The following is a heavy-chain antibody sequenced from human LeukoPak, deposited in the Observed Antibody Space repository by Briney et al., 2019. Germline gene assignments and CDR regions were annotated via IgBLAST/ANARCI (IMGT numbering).Heavy chain of an antibody. CDR2: ISYDGSNK. V-gene: IGHV3-30*18. Sequence: PGRSLRLSCAASGFTFSSYDMHWVRQAPGKGLEWVAVISYDGSNKYYADSVKGRFTISRDNSKNTLYLQMNSLRAEDTAVYYCAKNPAAGIREYYFDYWGQGTLVTVSS. CDR1: GFTFSSYD. D-gene: IGHD6-13*01. CDR3: AKNPAAGIREYYFDY. J-gene: IGHJ4*02.